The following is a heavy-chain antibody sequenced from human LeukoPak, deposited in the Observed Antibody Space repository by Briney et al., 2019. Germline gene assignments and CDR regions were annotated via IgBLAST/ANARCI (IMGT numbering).Heavy chain of an antibody. V-gene: IGHV3-7*01. Sequence: GGSLRLSCAASEFTFSSFWMNWVRQAPGKGLEWVGNINQDGTEKRYVDSVKGRFTISRDNAKNSLFLHMNSLSAEDTAVYYCARGSSGWTSPFDHWGQGTLVTVSS. J-gene: IGHJ4*02. D-gene: IGHD6-19*01. CDR2: INQDGTEK. CDR1: EFTFSSFW. CDR3: ARGSSGWTSPFDH.